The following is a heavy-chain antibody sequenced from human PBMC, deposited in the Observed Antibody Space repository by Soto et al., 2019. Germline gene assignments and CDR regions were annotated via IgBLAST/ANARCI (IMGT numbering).Heavy chain of an antibody. CDR1: GYPVTAYY. D-gene: IGHD3-3*01. J-gene: IGHJ3*02. Sequence: QLHLVQSGAVVKKPGASVTVSCSASGYPVTAYYMHWVRQAPGRGLEWMGGINPATGAAKYTQTFRGRVTMTRDPSTSTVFMELSGLTSEDPAVFYGARGGGVGVAGSAAFDMWGQGTLVTVSS. CDR3: ARGGGVGVAGSAAFDM. CDR2: INPATGAA. V-gene: IGHV1-2*02.